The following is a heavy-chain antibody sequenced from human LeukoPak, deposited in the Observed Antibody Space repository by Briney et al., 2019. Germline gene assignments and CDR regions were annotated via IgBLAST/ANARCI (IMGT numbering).Heavy chain of an antibody. D-gene: IGHD3-22*01. J-gene: IGHJ4*02. Sequence: ASVKVSCKASGYTFTSYDINWVRQATGQGLEWMGWMNPSSGNTGYAQKFQGRVTMTRNTSISTAYMELSSLRSEDTAVYYCARGIPFTYYYDSSGQSDYWGQGTLVTVSS. CDR1: GYTFTSYD. V-gene: IGHV1-8*01. CDR2: MNPSSGNT. CDR3: ARGIPFTYYYDSSGQSDY.